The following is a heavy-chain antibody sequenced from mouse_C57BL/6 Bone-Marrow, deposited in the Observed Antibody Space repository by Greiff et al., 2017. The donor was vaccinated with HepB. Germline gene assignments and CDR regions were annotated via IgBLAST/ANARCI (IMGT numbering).Heavy chain of an antibody. CDR3: AGEYDSYWYIDV. Sequence: QVQLQESGAELAKPGASVKLSCKASGYTFTSYWMHWVKQRPGQGLEWIGYINPSSGYTKYNQKFKDKATLTADTSSSTAYMQLSSLTYEDAAVYYCAGEYDSYWYIDVWGTGTTVTVSA. CDR1: GYTFTSYW. J-gene: IGHJ1*03. V-gene: IGHV1-7*01. CDR2: INPSSGYT. D-gene: IGHD2-12*01.